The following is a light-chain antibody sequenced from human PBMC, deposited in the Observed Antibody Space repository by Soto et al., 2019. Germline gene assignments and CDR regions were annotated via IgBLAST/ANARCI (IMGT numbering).Light chain of an antibody. CDR2: DAS. Sequence: DIVLTQSPATLSLSPGERATLSCRASQSVSSYLAWYQQKPGQAPRLLIYDASTRATGIPARFSGSGSGTDFTLTISSLQPDDFATYYCQQYNSYSGTFGQGTKVEIK. CDR3: QQYNSYSGT. J-gene: IGKJ1*01. V-gene: IGKV3-11*01. CDR1: QSVSSY.